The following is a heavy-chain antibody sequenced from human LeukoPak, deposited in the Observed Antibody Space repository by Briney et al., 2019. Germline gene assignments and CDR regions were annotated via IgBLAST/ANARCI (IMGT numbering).Heavy chain of an antibody. V-gene: IGHV1-69*05. D-gene: IGHD1-7*01. CDR3: ARGATGTTFYHWLDP. J-gene: IGHJ5*02. CDR1: GGTFGIYG. Sequence: SVKVSCKASGGTFGIYGISWVRQAPGQGLEWMGGIIPMYRTPTYAERFEGRVTISTDDSTSTVYMELSSLRSEDTAVYYCARGATGTTFYHWLDPWGQGTLVTVSS. CDR2: IIPMYRTP.